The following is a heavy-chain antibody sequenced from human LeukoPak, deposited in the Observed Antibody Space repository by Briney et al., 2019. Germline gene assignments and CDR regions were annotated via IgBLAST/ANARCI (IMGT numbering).Heavy chain of an antibody. J-gene: IGHJ5*02. Sequence: GASVKVSCKASGYTFTNYAMNWVRQAPGQGLEWMGWINTNTGNPTYAQAFRGRFVFSLDTSVSTAYLQVSSLKAEDTAVYYCARSYGGNWFDPWGQGTLVTVSS. CDR3: ARSYGGNWFDP. V-gene: IGHV7-4-1*02. D-gene: IGHD4-23*01. CDR2: INTNTGNP. CDR1: GYTFTNYA.